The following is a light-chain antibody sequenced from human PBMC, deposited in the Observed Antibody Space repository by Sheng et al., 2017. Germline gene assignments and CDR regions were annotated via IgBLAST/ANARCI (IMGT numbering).Light chain of an antibody. J-gene: IGKJ2*01. CDR2: AAS. CDR3: QQSYSTPYT. CDR1: QSISTY. V-gene: IGKV1-39*01. Sequence: DIQMTQSPSSLSASVGDRVTITCRTTQSISTYLNWYQQKPGKAPNLLIYAASSLQTGVPSRLSGSGSGTDFTLTISSLQPEDSATYYCQQSYSTPYTFGQGTKLEIK.